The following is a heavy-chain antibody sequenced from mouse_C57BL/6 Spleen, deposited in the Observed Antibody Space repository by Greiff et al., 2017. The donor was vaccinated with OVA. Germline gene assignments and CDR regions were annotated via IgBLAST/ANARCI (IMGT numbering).Heavy chain of an antibody. D-gene: IGHD2-3*01. Sequence: VQLQQPGTELVKPGASVKLSCKASGYTFTSYWMHWVKQRPGQGLEWIGNINPSNGGTNYNEKFKSKATLTVDKSSSTAYMQLSRLTSEDSAVYDCARTYDGYGGVFAYWGQGTLVTVSA. CDR2: INPSNGGT. J-gene: IGHJ3*01. V-gene: IGHV1-53*01. CDR3: ARTYDGYGGVFAY. CDR1: GYTFTSYW.